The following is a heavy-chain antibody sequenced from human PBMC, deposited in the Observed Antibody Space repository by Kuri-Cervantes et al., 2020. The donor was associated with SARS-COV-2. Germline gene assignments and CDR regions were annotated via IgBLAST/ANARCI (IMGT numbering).Heavy chain of an antibody. CDR2: INPSGGST. Sequence: ASVKVSCKASGYTFTSYYMHWVRQAPGQGLEWMGIINPSGGSTSYAQKFQGRVSMTRDTSTSTAYMELSSLRSEDTAVYYCARDALHYDFWSGPYFDYWGQGTLVTVSS. CDR3: ARDALHYDFWSGPYFDY. V-gene: IGHV1-46*01. J-gene: IGHJ4*02. D-gene: IGHD3-3*01. CDR1: GYTFTSYY.